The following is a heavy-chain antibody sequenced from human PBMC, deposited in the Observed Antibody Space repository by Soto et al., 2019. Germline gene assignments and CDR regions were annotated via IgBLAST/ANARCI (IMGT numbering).Heavy chain of an antibody. D-gene: IGHD2-2*02. CDR3: ARADYTSSFTY. CDR1: GFTFNNYW. Sequence: PGGSLRLSCATSGFTFNNYWMHWVRQAPGEGLVWVSHIHPTGRTSSYADSVKGRFTISRDNANNTLYLQMDSLRTEDTAVYYCARADYTSSFTYWGQGSLVTVSS. J-gene: IGHJ4*02. CDR2: IHPTGRTS. V-gene: IGHV3-74*01.